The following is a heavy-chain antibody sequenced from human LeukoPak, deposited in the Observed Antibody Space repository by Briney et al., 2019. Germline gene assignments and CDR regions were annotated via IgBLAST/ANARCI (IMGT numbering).Heavy chain of an antibody. CDR3: ARGTRIAARRYYYYYMDV. CDR2: ISAYNGNT. Sequence: GASVKVSCKASGYTFTGYYMHWVRQAPGQGLEWMGWISAYNGNTNYAQKLQGRVTMTTDTSTSTAYMELRSLRSDDTAVYYCARGTRIAARRYYYYYMDVWGKGTTATVSS. J-gene: IGHJ6*03. CDR1: GYTFTGYY. V-gene: IGHV1-18*04. D-gene: IGHD6-6*01.